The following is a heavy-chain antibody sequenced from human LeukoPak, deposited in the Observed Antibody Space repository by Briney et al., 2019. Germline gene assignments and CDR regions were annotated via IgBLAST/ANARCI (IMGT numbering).Heavy chain of an antibody. D-gene: IGHD6-13*01. J-gene: IGHJ4*02. CDR3: ATKQPASSSWYRY. CDR1: GFTFSSYA. V-gene: IGHV3-23*01. Sequence: GGSLRLSCAASGFTFSSYAMSWVRQAPGKGLEWVSAISGSGGSTYYADSVKGRFTISRDNSKDTLYLQMNSLRAEDTAVYYCATKQPASSSWYRYWGQGTLVTVSS. CDR2: ISGSGGST.